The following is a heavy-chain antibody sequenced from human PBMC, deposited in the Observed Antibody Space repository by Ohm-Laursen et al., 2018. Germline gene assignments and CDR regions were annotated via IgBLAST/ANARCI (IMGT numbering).Heavy chain of an antibody. CDR3: AKDRESYNSGSWNY. V-gene: IGHV3-23*01. D-gene: IGHD2/OR15-2a*01. J-gene: IGHJ4*02. CDR2: ISRRGIPT. CDR1: GGSFSGYY. Sequence: GTLSLTCAVYGGSFSGYYWSWICQPPGKGLEWVSGISRRGIPTYYADSEKGRFTISTDNSKNTLYLQMNSLRAEDTAVYYCAKDRESYNSGSWNYWGQGTLVTVSS.